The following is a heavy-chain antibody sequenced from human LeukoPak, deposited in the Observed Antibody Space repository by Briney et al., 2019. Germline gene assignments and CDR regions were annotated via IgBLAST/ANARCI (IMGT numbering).Heavy chain of an antibody. CDR3: AKECSGGSCYGGFDY. CDR2: ISYDGSNK. D-gene: IGHD2-15*01. V-gene: IGHV3-30*18. Sequence: GGSLRLSCAASGFTFSSYGMHWVRQAPGKGLEWVAVISYDGSNKYYADSVKGRFTISRDNSKNTLYLQMNSLRAEDTAVYYCAKECSGGSCYGGFDYWGQGTLVTVSS. CDR1: GFTFSSYG. J-gene: IGHJ4*02.